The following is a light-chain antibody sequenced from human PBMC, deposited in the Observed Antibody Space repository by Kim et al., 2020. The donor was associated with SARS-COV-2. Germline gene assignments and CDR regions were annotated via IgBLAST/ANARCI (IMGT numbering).Light chain of an antibody. V-gene: IGKV1-33*01. CDR2: GTS. Sequence: SASVGDRVTITCQASQDIRNYLNWYQQKPGKAPKLLIYGTSNLQTGVPSRFSGSVSGTDFTFTISSLQPEDIATYFCQQYENLPLTFGGGTKLEI. CDR1: QDIRNY. CDR3: QQYENLPLT. J-gene: IGKJ4*01.